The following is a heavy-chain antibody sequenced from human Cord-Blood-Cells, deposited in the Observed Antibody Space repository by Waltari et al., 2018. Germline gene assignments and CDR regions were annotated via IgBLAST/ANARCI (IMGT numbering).Heavy chain of an antibody. D-gene: IGHD7-27*01. CDR1: GGPISSSSYY. CDR2: IYYSAST. J-gene: IGHJ4*02. Sequence: QLQLQESGPGLVKPSETLSLTCTVSGGPISSSSYYWGWIRQPPGKGLEWIGSIYYSASTSHNPSLKTRFTISVYTSKNQFSRKLSSVTAADTSVYYCARHQSAWVTLFDYWGQGTLVTVSS. V-gene: IGHV4-39*01. CDR3: ARHQSAWVTLFDY.